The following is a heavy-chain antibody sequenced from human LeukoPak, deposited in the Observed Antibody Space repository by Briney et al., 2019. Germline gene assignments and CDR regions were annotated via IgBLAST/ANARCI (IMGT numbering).Heavy chain of an antibody. J-gene: IGHJ4*02. D-gene: IGHD1-26*01. CDR3: AKVDSGSYFLGVDY. CDR2: ISGDGGST. V-gene: IGHV3-43*02. Sequence: GGPLRLSCAASGFTFDDYAMHWVRQAPGKGLEWVSLISGDGGSTYYADSVKGRFTISRDNSKNSLYLQMNSLRTEDTALYYCAKVDSGSYFLGVDYWGQGTLVTVFS. CDR1: GFTFDDYA.